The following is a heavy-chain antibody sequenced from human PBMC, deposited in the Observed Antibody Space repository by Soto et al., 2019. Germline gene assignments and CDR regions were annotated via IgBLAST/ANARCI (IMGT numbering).Heavy chain of an antibody. Sequence: LILSCAASGFTFSSYGIHWVRQAPVKGLDWVAVISYDGSNKYYADSVKGRFTISRDNSKNTLYLQMNSLRAEDTAVYYCAKISTNYDFWSGYSSSLDFDYWGQGTLVTVSS. J-gene: IGHJ4*02. CDR2: ISYDGSNK. V-gene: IGHV3-30*18. CDR3: AKISTNYDFWSGYSSSLDFDY. D-gene: IGHD3-3*01. CDR1: GFTFSSYG.